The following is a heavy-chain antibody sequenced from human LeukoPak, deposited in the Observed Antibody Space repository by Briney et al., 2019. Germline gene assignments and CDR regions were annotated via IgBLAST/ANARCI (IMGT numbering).Heavy chain of an antibody. D-gene: IGHD3-3*01. Sequence: SETLSLTCTVSGDSIRISSYYWGWIRQPPGKGLEWIGSIYYSGSTYYNPSLKSRVTISVDTSKNQFSLKLSSVTAADTAVYYCARRGYDFWSGYSPFDYWGQGTLVTVSS. J-gene: IGHJ4*02. CDR1: GDSIRISSYY. CDR2: IYYSGST. CDR3: ARRGYDFWSGYSPFDY. V-gene: IGHV4-39*01.